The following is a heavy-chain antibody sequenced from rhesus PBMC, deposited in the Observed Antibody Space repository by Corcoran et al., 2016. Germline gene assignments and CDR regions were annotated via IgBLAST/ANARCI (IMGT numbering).Heavy chain of an antibody. CDR3: ARNGGGRLL. CDR1: GGSISGFY. V-gene: IGHV4-165*02. J-gene: IGHJ4*01. Sequence: QVQLQESGPGLVKPSETLSLTCAVSGGSISGFYWNWIRQPPGEGLEWIGFIGGSSGSSDYNPSRKSRVTISTKTSKNQFSLKLSSVTAADTAVYYGARNGGGRLLWGQGVLVTVSS. CDR2: IGGSSGSS. D-gene: IGHD1-44*02.